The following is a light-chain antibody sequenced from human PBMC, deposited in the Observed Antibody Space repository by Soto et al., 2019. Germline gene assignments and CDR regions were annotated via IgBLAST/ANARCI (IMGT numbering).Light chain of an antibody. CDR1: SGYSNYK. CDR2: VGTGGIVG. Sequence: QPVLTQPPSASASLGASVTLTCTLSSGYSNYKVDWYQQRPGKGPRFVMRVGTGGIVGSKGDGIPDRFSVLGSGLNRYLTIKNIQEEDESDYHCGADHGSGRNFVHVFGTGTKVTVL. V-gene: IGLV9-49*01. CDR3: GADHGSGRNFVHV. J-gene: IGLJ1*01.